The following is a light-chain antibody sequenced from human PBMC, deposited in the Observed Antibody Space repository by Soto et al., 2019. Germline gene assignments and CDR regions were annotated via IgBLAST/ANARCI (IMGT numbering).Light chain of an antibody. CDR1: SSDVGGYNS. Sequence: QSVLTQPRSVSGSPGQSVSVSCTGTSSDVGGYNSVSWYQQHPGKAPKLMIYDVTMRPSGVPERFSGSKSGNTASLTISGLQAEDEADFYCCAYAGRDTFKVFGGGTRLTVL. J-gene: IGLJ3*02. V-gene: IGLV2-11*01. CDR2: DVT. CDR3: CAYAGRDTFKV.